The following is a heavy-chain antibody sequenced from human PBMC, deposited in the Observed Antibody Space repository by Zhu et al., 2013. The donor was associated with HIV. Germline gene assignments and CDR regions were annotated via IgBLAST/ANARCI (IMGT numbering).Heavy chain of an antibody. D-gene: IGHD2-8*02. Sequence: QVQLVQSGAEVKRPGASVKVSCKASGYRFTSYDINWVRQATGQGLEWMGLLNPNTGDTGYVQKFQGRVTMTRNTSISTAYMELSSLRSADTAVYYCAGVKVSTGAFEIWGQGTMVTVSS. CDR1: GYRFTSYD. J-gene: IGHJ3*02. CDR2: LNPNTGDT. V-gene: IGHV1-8*01. CDR3: AGVKVSTGAFEI.